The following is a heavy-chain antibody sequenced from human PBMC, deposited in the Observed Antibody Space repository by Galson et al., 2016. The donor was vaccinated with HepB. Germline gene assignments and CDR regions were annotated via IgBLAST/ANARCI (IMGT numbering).Heavy chain of an antibody. CDR3: AKDLTSGYSNGFGMNV. D-gene: IGHD5-18*01. Sequence: SLRLSCAASGFNFDDYAMHWVRQAPGKGLEWVSTITWKSGSMGYADSVKGRFTISRDNAKNSLYLQMNSLRAEDTALYYCAKDLTSGYSNGFGMNVWGQGTTVTVSS. CDR2: ITWKSGSM. CDR1: GFNFDDYA. J-gene: IGHJ6*02. V-gene: IGHV3-9*01.